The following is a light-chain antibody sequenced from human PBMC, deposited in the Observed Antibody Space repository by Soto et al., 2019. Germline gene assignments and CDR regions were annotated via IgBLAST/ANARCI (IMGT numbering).Light chain of an antibody. V-gene: IGLV6-57*02. CDR1: GGTIATKY. CDR3: QSYDDSNQV. J-gene: IGLJ3*02. CDR2: EDN. Sequence: NFMLTQPHSVSESPGKTVTISCTGSGGTIATKYVQWYQQRPGSAPTTVIYEDNQRPSGVPDRFSGSIDRSSSSASLTISGLKTEDEADYYCQSYDDSNQVFGGGTKVTVL.